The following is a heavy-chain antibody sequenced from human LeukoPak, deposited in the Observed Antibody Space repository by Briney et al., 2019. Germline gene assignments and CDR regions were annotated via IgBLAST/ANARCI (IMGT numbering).Heavy chain of an antibody. CDR1: SVSFSGYY. Sequence: SETLSLTCAVYSVSFSGYYWSWIRQPPGKGLEWIGEINHSGSTNYNPSLKSRVTISVDTSKNQFSLKLSSVTAADTAVYYCARLGYYDSSGYSIGDYWGQGTLVTVSS. CDR2: INHSGST. CDR3: ARLGYYDSSGYSIGDY. V-gene: IGHV4-34*01. D-gene: IGHD3-22*01. J-gene: IGHJ4*02.